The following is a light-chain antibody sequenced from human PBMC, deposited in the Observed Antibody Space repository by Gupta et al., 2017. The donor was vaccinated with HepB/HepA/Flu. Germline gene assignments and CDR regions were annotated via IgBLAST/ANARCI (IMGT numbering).Light chain of an antibody. Sequence: EIVLTQSPGTLSLSPGERATLSCRASQSVSNNYLAWYQQRPGQTPRLLIYDASTRATAFPDRFSGNGSGTDFTLTISSLEPEDFAVYYCQNYGTSPRKFGQGTKLEIK. CDR2: DAS. CDR1: QSVSNNY. J-gene: IGKJ2*01. CDR3: QNYGTSPRK. V-gene: IGKV3-20*01.